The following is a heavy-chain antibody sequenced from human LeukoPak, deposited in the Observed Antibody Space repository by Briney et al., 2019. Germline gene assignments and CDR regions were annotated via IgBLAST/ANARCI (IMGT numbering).Heavy chain of an antibody. CDR3: ATDSMVRGVPLYY. V-gene: IGHV1-69*04. Sequence: ASVKVSCKASGGTFSSYAISWVRQAPGQGLEWMGRIIPILGIANYAQKFQGRVTMTEDTSTDTAYMELSSLRSEDTAVYYCATDSMVRGVPLYYWGQGTLVTVSS. CDR1: GGTFSSYA. J-gene: IGHJ4*02. D-gene: IGHD3-10*01. CDR2: IIPILGIA.